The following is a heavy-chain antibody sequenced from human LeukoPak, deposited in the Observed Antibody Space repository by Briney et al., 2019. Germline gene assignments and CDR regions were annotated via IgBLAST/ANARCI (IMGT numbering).Heavy chain of an antibody. CDR2: IYHSGST. J-gene: IGHJ4*02. V-gene: IGHV4-30-2*01. CDR1: GGSISSGGYS. CDR3: ARGTRGGYFDY. D-gene: IGHD2-2*01. Sequence: SETLSLTCTVSGGSISSGGYSWSWIRQPPGKGLEWIGYIYHSGSTYYNPSLKSRVTISVDRSKNQFSLKLSSVTAADTAVYYCARGTRGGYFDYWGQGTLVTVSS.